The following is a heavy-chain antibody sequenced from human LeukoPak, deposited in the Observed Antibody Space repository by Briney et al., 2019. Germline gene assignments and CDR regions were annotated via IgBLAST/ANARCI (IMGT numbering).Heavy chain of an antibody. Sequence: GGSLRLSCAASGFTFSSYAMSWVRQAPGKGLEWVSAFSGSGGNTYYAASVKGRFSISRDNSKNTVFLQMSSLRAEDTAIYYCARDLREHGVFDIWGQGTMVTVSS. V-gene: IGHV3-23*01. CDR3: ARDLREHGVFDI. CDR1: GFTFSSYA. J-gene: IGHJ3*02. CDR2: FSGSGGNT. D-gene: IGHD1-26*01.